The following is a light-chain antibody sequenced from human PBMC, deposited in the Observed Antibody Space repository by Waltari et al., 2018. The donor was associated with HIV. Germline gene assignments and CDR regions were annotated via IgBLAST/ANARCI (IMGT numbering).Light chain of an antibody. V-gene: IGLV1-36*01. CDR1: SPHIGNNP. CDR3: AAWDDSLNGVV. Sequence: QSVLTQPPSVSEAPRQMVTIPCSGSSPHIGNNPVHWYQQLPGKPPKLLIYYDDLLASGVSDRFSGSKSGTSASLAISGLQSEDESDYYCAAWDDSLNGVVFGGGTKLTVL. J-gene: IGLJ2*01. CDR2: YDD.